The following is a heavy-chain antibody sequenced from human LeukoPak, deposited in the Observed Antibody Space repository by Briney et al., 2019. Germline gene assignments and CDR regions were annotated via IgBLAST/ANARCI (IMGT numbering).Heavy chain of an antibody. CDR1: GFTFSNAW. CDR2: IKSKTDGGTT. CDR3: TTVYYGSGSYEN. D-gene: IGHD3-10*01. Sequence: PGGSLRLSCAASGFTFSNAWMSWVRQAPGKGLEWVGRIKSKTDGGTTDYAAPVKGRFTISRDDSKNALYLQMNSLKTEDTAVYYCTTVYYGSGSYENWGQGTLVTVSS. J-gene: IGHJ4*02. V-gene: IGHV3-15*01.